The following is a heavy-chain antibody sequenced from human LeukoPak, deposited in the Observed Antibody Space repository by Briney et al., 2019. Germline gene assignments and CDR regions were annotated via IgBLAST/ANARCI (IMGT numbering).Heavy chain of an antibody. CDR1: GFNLSGYW. J-gene: IGHJ4*02. CDR3: AVIIAVGY. V-gene: IGHV3-7*01. CDR2: IKEDGSEK. Sequence: GGSLRLSCIGSGFNLSGYWMTWVRQAPGKGVEWVGNIKEDGSEKHYVDSVKGRFTISRDNAKNSLSLQMNTLRVEDTAIYYCAVIIAVGYWGQGALATVSS. D-gene: IGHD6-19*01.